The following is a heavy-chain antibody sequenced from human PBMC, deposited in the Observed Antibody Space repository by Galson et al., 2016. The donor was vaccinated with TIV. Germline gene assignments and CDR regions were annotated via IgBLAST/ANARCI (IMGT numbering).Heavy chain of an antibody. V-gene: IGHV3-30-3*01. Sequence: SLRLSCAASGFNFKTFPIHWVRLAPGKGLEWVSLISSDGTNKYYADSVKGRFTISRDNSKNTVHLEMDSLRPEDTAMYCCASCISGRTLALYYHGMGVCGQGATVTVSS. J-gene: IGHJ6*02. D-gene: IGHD3-10*01. CDR1: GFNFKTFP. CDR3: ASCISGRTLALYYHGMGV. CDR2: ISSDGTNK.